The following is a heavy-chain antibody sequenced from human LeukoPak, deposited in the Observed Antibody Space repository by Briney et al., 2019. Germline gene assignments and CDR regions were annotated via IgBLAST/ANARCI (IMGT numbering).Heavy chain of an antibody. D-gene: IGHD6-19*01. CDR3: ARESETSGWYDY. V-gene: IGHV3-43*02. Sequence: GGSLRLSCAAPGFIFDNYAIHWVCQAPGKGLEWVSLISGDGGSTFYVDSVRGRFTISRDNTRKSLSLQMSSLRSEDTALYYCARESETSGWYDYWGQGTLVTVSS. CDR1: GFIFDNYA. J-gene: IGHJ4*02. CDR2: ISGDGGST.